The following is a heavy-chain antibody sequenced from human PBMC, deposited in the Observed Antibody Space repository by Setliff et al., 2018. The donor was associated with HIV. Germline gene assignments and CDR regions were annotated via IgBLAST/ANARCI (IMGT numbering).Heavy chain of an antibody. V-gene: IGHV4-31*03. CDR3: ARADSIYWYFDLWGRGTPPGAFDI. CDR2: IYYSGRT. CDR1: GGSISSGGYY. D-gene: IGHD2-8*02. J-gene: IGHJ3*02. Sequence: SETLSLXCTVSGGSISSGGYYWSWIRQHPGKGLEWIGYIYYSGRTYYNPSLKSRVTISVDTSKNQFSLKLSSVTAADKAVYYCARADSIYWYFDLWGRGTPPGAFDIWGQGTKVTVSS.